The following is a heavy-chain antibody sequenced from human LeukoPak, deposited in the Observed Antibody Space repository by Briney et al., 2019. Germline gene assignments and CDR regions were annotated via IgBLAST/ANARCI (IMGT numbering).Heavy chain of an antibody. D-gene: IGHD6-19*01. CDR1: GFTFSSYG. V-gene: IGHV3-30*18. CDR2: ISYDGSNK. CDR3: AKDRVWLGHLYYFDY. J-gene: IGHJ4*02. Sequence: GGSLRLSCAASGFTFSSYGMHWVRQAPGKGLEWVAVISYDGSNKYYAGSVKGRFTISRDNSKNTLYLQMNSLRAEDTAVYYCAKDRVWLGHLYYFDYWGQGTLVTVSS.